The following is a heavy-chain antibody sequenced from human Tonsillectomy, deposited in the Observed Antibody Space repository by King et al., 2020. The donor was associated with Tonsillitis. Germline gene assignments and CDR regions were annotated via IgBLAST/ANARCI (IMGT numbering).Heavy chain of an antibody. D-gene: IGHD1-26*01. J-gene: IGHJ4*02. CDR3: TRRGSGSLDYFDY. Sequence: VQLVESGGGLVQPGGSLKLSCAASGFTFSGSAMHWVRQASGKGLEWVGRIRSKANSYATAYAASVKGRFTISRDDSKNTAYLQMTSLKTEDTAVYYCTRRGSGSLDYFDYWGQGTLVTVSS. V-gene: IGHV3-73*02. CDR1: GFTFSGSA. CDR2: IRSKANSYAT.